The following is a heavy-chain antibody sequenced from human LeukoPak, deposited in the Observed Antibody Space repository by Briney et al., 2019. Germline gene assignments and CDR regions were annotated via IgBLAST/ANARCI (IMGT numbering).Heavy chain of an antibody. J-gene: IGHJ5*02. V-gene: IGHV4-59*08. D-gene: IGHD6-19*01. CDR3: ARHDSGWYGRNWFDP. CDR1: GGSISSYY. CDR2: IYYSGST. Sequence: SETLTLTCTVSGGSISSYYWSWIRQPPGKGLEWIGYIYYSGSTNYNPSLKSRVTISVDTSKNQFSLKLSSVTAADTAVYYCARHDSGWYGRNWFDPWGQGTLVTVSS.